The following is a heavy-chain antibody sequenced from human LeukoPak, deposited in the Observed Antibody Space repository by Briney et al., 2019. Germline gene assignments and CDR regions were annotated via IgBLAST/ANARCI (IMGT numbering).Heavy chain of an antibody. Sequence: GGSLRLSCAASGFTFSSYAMSWVRQAPGKGLVWVSRISPTGSTTSYADSVKGRFTVSRDNAKNTLYLQVNNLRAEDTAVYYCARGPSSNWSGLDFWGQGTLLTVSS. CDR3: ARGPSSNWSGLDF. V-gene: IGHV3-74*01. D-gene: IGHD6-13*01. CDR1: GFTFSSYA. CDR2: ISPTGSTT. J-gene: IGHJ4*02.